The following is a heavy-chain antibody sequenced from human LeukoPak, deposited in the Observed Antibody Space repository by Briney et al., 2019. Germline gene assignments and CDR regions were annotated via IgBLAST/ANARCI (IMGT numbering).Heavy chain of an antibody. V-gene: IGHV3-33*01. D-gene: IGHD1-7*01. CDR1: GFTFSSYG. J-gene: IGHJ5*02. CDR2: IWYDGSNK. Sequence: GRSLRLSCAASGFTFSSYGMHWVRQAPGKGLEWVAVIWYDGSNKYYADSVKGRFTISRDNSKNPLYLQMNSLRAEDTAVYYCARGGITGTTKLFDPWGQGTLVTVSS. CDR3: ARGGITGTTKLFDP.